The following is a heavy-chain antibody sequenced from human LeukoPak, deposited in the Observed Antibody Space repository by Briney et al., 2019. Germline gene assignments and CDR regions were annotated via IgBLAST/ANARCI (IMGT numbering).Heavy chain of an antibody. CDR2: INTRSSSS. D-gene: IGHD3/OR15-3a*01. CDR1: GFIFSIYN. J-gene: IGHJ4*02. V-gene: IGHV3-21*04. Sequence: PGGSLRLSCAASGFIFSIYNMNWVRQAPGKGLEWVSSINTRSSSSYYADSVKGRFTISRDNAKNSLYLQMNSLRAEDTAVYYCARGRTGFDYWGQGTLVTVSS. CDR3: ARGRTGFDY.